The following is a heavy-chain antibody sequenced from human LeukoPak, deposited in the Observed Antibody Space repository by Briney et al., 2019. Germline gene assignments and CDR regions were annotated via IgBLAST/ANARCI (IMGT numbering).Heavy chain of an antibody. CDR3: ARTGYSSSWSSQYNWFDP. Sequence: SHTLSLTCALSGDILSSNSAAWHWIRQSPSRGLEWLERTYYRSNWYNDYAVSVKSRITINPDTSKTQFSLQLNSVTPEDTAVYYCARTGYSSSWSSQYNWFDPWGQGTLVTVSS. D-gene: IGHD6-13*01. J-gene: IGHJ5*02. CDR2: TYYRSNWYN. V-gene: IGHV6-1*01. CDR1: GDILSSNSAA.